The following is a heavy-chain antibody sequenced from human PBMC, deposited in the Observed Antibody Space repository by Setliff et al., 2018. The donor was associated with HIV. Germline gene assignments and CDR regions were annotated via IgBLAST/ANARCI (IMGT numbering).Heavy chain of an antibody. CDR2: INTNTGNP. Sequence: GASVKVSCKASGYTFTNYAMNWVRQAPGQGLEWMGWINTNTGNPTYAQGFTGRFVFSLDTSVSTAFLQISSLQAEDTAVYYCARKGEYYYYYYYMDVWGKGTTVTVSS. CDR3: ARKGEYYYYYYYMDV. D-gene: IGHD2-21*01. J-gene: IGHJ6*03. CDR1: GYTFTNYA. V-gene: IGHV7-4-1*02.